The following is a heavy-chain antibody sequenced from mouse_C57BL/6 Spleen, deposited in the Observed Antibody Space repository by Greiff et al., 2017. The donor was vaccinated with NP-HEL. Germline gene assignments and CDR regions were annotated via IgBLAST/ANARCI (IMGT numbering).Heavy chain of an antibody. J-gene: IGHJ4*01. V-gene: IGHV1-64*01. D-gene: IGHD1-1*01. Sequence: VQLQQPGAELVKPGASVKLSCKASGYTFTSYWMHWVKQRPGQGLEWIGMIHPNSGSTNYNEKFKSKATLTVDKSSSTAYMQLSSLTSEDSAVYYCARSFTTVVAEAMDYWGQGTSVTVSS. CDR3: ARSFTTVVAEAMDY. CDR2: IHPNSGST. CDR1: GYTFTSYW.